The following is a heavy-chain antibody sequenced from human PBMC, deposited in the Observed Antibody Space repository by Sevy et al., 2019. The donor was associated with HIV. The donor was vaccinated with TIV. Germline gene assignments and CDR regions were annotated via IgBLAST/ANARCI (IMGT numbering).Heavy chain of an antibody. Sequence: GGSLRLSCSASGFTFSNFGMHWVRQVPGKGLEWVTFIRYDGSDKFYAASVKGRFTISRDDSKNTLYLQMDSLRAEDTAIYYCAKDLAGPGRRYFDYWGQGTLVTVSS. CDR1: GFTFSNFG. D-gene: IGHD6-13*01. V-gene: IGHV3-30*02. CDR2: IRYDGSDK. CDR3: AKDLAGPGRRYFDY. J-gene: IGHJ4*02.